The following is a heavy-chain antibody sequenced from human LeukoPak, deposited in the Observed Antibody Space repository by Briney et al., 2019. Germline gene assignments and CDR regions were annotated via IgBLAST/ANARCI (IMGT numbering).Heavy chain of an antibody. V-gene: IGHV1-18*01. J-gene: IGHJ4*02. Sequence: ASVKVSCKASGYSFSSFGITWVRQAPGQGLEWMGWISRHNGNTDYAQRFRGRVTLTIDTSTTTAGMEVRDLIPDDTAVYYCARHYLGSGSEDYWGQGTLASVSS. CDR3: ARHYLGSGSEDY. D-gene: IGHD3-10*01. CDR2: ISRHNGNT. CDR1: GYSFSSFG.